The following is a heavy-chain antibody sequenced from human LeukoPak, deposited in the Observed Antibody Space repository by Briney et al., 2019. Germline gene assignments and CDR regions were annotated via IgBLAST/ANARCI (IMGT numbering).Heavy chain of an antibody. J-gene: IGHJ6*02. V-gene: IGHV4-39*07. CDR2: IYYSGST. D-gene: IGHD4-23*01. Sequence: PSETLSLTCTVSGGSISSSSYYWGWIRQPPGKGLEWIGSIYYSGSTYYNPSLKSRVTISVDTSKNQFSLKLSSVTAADTAVYYCATSSYGGNSVYYYYGMDVWGQGTTVTVSS. CDR1: GGSISSSSYY. CDR3: ATSSYGGNSVYYYYGMDV.